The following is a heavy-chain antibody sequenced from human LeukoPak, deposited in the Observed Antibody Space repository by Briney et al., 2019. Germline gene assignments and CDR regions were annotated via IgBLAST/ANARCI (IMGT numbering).Heavy chain of an antibody. V-gene: IGHV1-2*02. CDR1: GYTFTGYY. J-gene: IGHJ4*02. D-gene: IGHD6-19*01. CDR2: INPNSGGT. Sequence: GASVKVSCKASGYTFTGYYMHWVRQAPGQGLKWMGWINPNSGGTNYAQKFQGRVTMTRDTSISTAYMELSRLRSDDTAVYYCARDYLGLIAVAAGDYWGQGTLVTVSS. CDR3: ARDYLGLIAVAAGDY.